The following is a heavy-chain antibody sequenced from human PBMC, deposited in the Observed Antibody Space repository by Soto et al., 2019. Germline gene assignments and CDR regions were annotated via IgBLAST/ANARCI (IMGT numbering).Heavy chain of an antibody. CDR1: GGSISSYY. V-gene: IGHV4-59*01. CDR3: ARGMGVGATSYYYYGMDV. Sequence: SETLSLTCTVSGGSISSYYWSWIRQPPGKGLEWIGYIYYSGSTNYNPSLKSRVTISVDTSKNQFSLKLSSVTAADTAVYYGARGMGVGATSYYYYGMDVWGQGTTVTVSS. J-gene: IGHJ6*02. CDR2: IYYSGST. D-gene: IGHD1-26*01.